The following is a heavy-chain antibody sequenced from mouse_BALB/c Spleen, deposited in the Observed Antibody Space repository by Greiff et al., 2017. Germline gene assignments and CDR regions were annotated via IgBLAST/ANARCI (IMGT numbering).Heavy chain of an antibody. V-gene: IGHV5-9-3*01. CDR3: ARHEEYAPFAY. J-gene: IGHJ3*01. CDR2: ISSGGSYT. CDR1: GFTFSSYA. Sequence: DVMLVESGGGLVKPGGSLKLSCAASGFTFSSYAMSWVRQTPEKRLEWVATISSGGSYTYYPDSVKGRFTISRDNAKNTLYLQMSSLRSKDTAMYYCARHEEYAPFAYWGQGTLVTVSA. D-gene: IGHD2-10*02.